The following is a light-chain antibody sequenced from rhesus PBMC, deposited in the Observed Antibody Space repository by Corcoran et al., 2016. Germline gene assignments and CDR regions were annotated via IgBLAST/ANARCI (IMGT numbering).Light chain of an antibody. V-gene: IGLV2-13*03. J-gene: IGLJ1*01. Sequence: QAAPTQFPSVSGSPGPSFPISCTGTSSDIGAYNRVSWYQQHPGKAPKLMIYDVSKRPSGVSDRFSCSKSGNTASLTFSGLQAADEAGYYCSSYAISSSLYIFGAGTRRTVL. CDR3: SSYAISSSLYI. CDR1: SSDIGAYNR. CDR2: DVS.